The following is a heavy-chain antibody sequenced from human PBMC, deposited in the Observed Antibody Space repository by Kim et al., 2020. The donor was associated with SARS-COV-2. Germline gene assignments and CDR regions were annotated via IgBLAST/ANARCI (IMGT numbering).Heavy chain of an antibody. D-gene: IGHD6-13*01. CDR3: ARGPESSSWYDY. Sequence: SVKVSCKASGGTFSSYAIIWVRQAPGQRLEWMGRIIPILGIANYAQKFQGRVTITADKSTSTAYMELSSLRSEDTAVYYCARGPESSSWYDYWGQGTLV. V-gene: IGHV1-69*04. CDR2: IIPILGIA. CDR1: GGTFSSYA. J-gene: IGHJ4*02.